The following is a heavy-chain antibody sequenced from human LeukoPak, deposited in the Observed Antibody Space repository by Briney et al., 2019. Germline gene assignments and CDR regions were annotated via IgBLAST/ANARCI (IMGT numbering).Heavy chain of an antibody. Sequence: SETLSLTCAVYGGSFSGYYWSWIRQSPGKGLEWIGYIHNSGSANYNPSLKSRVTMSVDTSKNQFSLKLSSVTAADTAVYFCAREVDYGDRIFDNWGQGTLVTVSS. CDR2: IHNSGSA. CDR1: GGSFSGYY. V-gene: IGHV4-34*11. CDR3: AREVDYGDRIFDN. D-gene: IGHD4-17*01. J-gene: IGHJ4*02.